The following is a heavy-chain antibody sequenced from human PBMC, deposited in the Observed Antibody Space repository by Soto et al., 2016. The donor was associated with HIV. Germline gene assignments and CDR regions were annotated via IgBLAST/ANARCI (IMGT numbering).Heavy chain of an antibody. CDR2: FHSGGST. CDR3: ARGGTYIENSGFGLT. J-gene: IGHJ4*02. Sequence: EVQLVESGGGLVQPGGSLRLSCAVSGFIVSNYYMSWVRQAPGKGLEWVSVFHSGGSTYYADSVKGRFTISRDTSRNTLSLQMSNLRAEDTAVYYCARGGTYIENSGFGLTWGQGNPGPPSRQ. V-gene: IGHV3-66*01. D-gene: IGHD3-22*01. CDR1: GFIVSNYY.